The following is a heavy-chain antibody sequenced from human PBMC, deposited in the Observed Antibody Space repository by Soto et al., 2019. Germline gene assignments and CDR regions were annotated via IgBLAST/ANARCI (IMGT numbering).Heavy chain of an antibody. CDR3: ARARWELPAGWFDT. CDR2: INHSGST. D-gene: IGHD1-26*01. CDR1: GGSFSGYY. V-gene: IGHV4-34*01. Sequence: SETLSLTCAVYGGSFSGYYWSWIRQPPGKGLEWIGEINHSGSTNYNPSLKSRVTISVDTSKNQFSLKLSSVTAADTAVYYCARARWELPAGWFDTWGQGTLVTVSS. J-gene: IGHJ5*02.